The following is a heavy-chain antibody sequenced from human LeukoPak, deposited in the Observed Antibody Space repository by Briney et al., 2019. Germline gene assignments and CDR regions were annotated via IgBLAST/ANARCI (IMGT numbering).Heavy chain of an antibody. D-gene: IGHD1-26*01. J-gene: IGHJ4*02. V-gene: IGHV3-48*02. Sequence: PEGSLRLSCAASGFTFSTYGMNWVRQAPGKGLEWISYISSSSPIYYADSVKGRFTISRDNAKNSLYLQMNSLRDEDTAVYYCARDSGLVVGALNFDYWGQGTLVTVSS. CDR1: GFTFSTYG. CDR2: ISSSSPI. CDR3: ARDSGLVVGALNFDY.